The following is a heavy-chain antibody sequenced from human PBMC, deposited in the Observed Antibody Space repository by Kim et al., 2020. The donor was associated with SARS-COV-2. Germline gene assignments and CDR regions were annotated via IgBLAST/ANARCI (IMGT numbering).Heavy chain of an antibody. D-gene: IGHD3-9*01. J-gene: IGHJ4*02. CDR1: GYTFTSYG. CDR2: ISAYNGNT. V-gene: IGHV1-18*01. CDR3: ARLRFSVLRYFDWSSSPDFDY. Sequence: ASVKVSCKASGYTFTSYGISWVRQAPGQGLEWMGWISAYNGNTNYAQKLQGRVTMTTDTSTSTAYMELRSLRSDDTAVYYCARLRFSVLRYFDWSSSPDFDYWGQGTLVTVSS.